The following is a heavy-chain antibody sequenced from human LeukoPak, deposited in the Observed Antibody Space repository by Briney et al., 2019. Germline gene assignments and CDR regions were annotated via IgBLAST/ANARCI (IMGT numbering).Heavy chain of an antibody. V-gene: IGHV4-59*08. Sequence: PSETLSLPCTVSGGPISNYYWIWIRQPPGKGLEGIGYISYSGSTNYNPSLRSRVAISEDTSRNQFSLRLNSVTAADTAVYYCARHIPVIWSSGYYYGMDVWGQGTTVTVSS. CDR2: ISYSGST. J-gene: IGHJ6*02. CDR3: ARHIPVIWSSGYYYGMDV. CDR1: GGPISNYY. D-gene: IGHD3-3*01.